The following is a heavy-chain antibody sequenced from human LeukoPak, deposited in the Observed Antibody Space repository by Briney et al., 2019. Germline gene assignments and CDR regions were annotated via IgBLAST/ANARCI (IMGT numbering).Heavy chain of an antibody. Sequence: GRSLRLSCEASGFTFNDYAMHWVRQAPGKGLEWVSGISWNSGSIGYADSVKGRFTISRDNAKNSLYLHINRLRTGDTALYYCAKDMYSSGSNGEGYLQHWGQGTLVTVSS. V-gene: IGHV3-9*01. CDR1: GFTFNDYA. CDR2: ISWNSGSI. D-gene: IGHD6-19*01. CDR3: AKDMYSSGSNGEGYLQH. J-gene: IGHJ1*01.